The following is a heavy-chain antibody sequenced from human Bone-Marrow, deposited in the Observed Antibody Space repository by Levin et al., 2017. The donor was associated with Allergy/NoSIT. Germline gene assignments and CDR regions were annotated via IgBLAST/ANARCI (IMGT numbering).Heavy chain of an antibody. V-gene: IGHV3-21*01. J-gene: IGHJ3*02. CDR1: GDSFSSYV. Sequence: TGGSLRLSCTVSGDSFSSYVMNWVRQVPGKGPEWISSITTAGGHMYYADSVKGRFTISRDNAANSLFLQMDSLRLEDTAVYYCATGHDLSDTFDIWGQGTMVTVSS. CDR2: ITTAGGHM. D-gene: IGHD3-16*01. CDR3: ATGHDLSDTFDI.